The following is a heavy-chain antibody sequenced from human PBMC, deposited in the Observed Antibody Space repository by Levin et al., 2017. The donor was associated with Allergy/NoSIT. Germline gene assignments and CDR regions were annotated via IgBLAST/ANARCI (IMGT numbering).Heavy chain of an antibody. CDR2: INNEGSSR. CDR3: ARGGYSYGRYFDL. J-gene: IGHJ2*01. CDR1: GFTLSSYW. V-gene: IGHV3-74*01. D-gene: IGHD5-18*01. Sequence: GGSLRLSCAASGFTLSSYWMHWVRQAPGKGLVWVSHINNEGSSRSNADSVKGRFTISRDNAKNTLYLQMNSLRAEDTAVYYCARGGYSYGRYFDLWGRGTLVTVSS.